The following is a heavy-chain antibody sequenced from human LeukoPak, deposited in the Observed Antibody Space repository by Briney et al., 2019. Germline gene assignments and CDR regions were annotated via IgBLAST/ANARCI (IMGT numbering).Heavy chain of an antibody. CDR1: GGSISYYY. CDR3: AREDPQTTVPEGMDV. J-gene: IGHJ6*02. CDR2: IYYSGTT. Sequence: TSETLSLACTVSGGSISYYYWSWIRQSPGKGLEWIGYIYYSGTTNYNPSLKSRVTISVDTSKNQFSLQLRSVTAADTAVYYCAREDPQTTVPEGMDVWGQGTTVTVSS. D-gene: IGHD4-17*01. V-gene: IGHV4-59*01.